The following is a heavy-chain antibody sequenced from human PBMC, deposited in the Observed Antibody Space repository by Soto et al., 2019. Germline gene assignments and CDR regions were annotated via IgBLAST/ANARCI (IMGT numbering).Heavy chain of an antibody. J-gene: IGHJ4*02. D-gene: IGHD1-1*01. CDR2: INGNSGGT. V-gene: IGHV1-2*02. CDR1: GYTFTDYY. CDR3: ARAGLTTLAMATTF. Sequence: ASVKVTFKASGYTFTDYYIHWVRQAPGQGLEWMGWINGNSGGTKYAQKFQGRVTMTRDTSISTAYMELTRLTSDDTAVYYCARAGLTTLAMATTFWGRGTLVTVPS.